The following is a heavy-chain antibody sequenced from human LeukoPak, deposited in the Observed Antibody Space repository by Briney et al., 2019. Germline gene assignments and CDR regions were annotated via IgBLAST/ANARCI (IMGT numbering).Heavy chain of an antibody. D-gene: IGHD2-2*01. CDR2: IYGGGNI. Sequence: PGGSLRLSCAASGFTVSSNYMNWVRQAPGKGLEWVSVIYGGGNIYYADSVRGRFTISRDNSKNTLYLQMNSLRAEDTAVYYCACLPAANYYGMDVWGQGTTVTVSS. CDR3: ACLPAANYYGMDV. V-gene: IGHV3-53*05. CDR1: GFTVSSNY. J-gene: IGHJ6*02.